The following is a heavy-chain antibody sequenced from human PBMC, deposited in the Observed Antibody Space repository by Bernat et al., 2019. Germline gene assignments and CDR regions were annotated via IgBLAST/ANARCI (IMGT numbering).Heavy chain of an antibody. CDR3: AKSDSSGYYSGGLFYGMDV. CDR2: ISSSSSTI. J-gene: IGHJ6*02. V-gene: IGHV3-48*01. CDR1: GFTFSSYS. Sequence: EVQLVESGGGLVQPGGSLRLSCAASGFTFSSYSMNWVRQAPGKGLEWVSYISSSSSTIYYADSVKGRFTISRDNAKNSLYLQMNSLRAEDTAVYYCAKSDSSGYYSGGLFYGMDVWGQGTTVTVSS. D-gene: IGHD3-22*01.